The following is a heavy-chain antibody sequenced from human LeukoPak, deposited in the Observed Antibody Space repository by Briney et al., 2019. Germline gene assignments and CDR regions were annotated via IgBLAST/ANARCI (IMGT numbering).Heavy chain of an antibody. V-gene: IGHV3-21*05. Sequence: PGGSLRLSCAASGFTFSSYSMNWVRQAPGKGLEWVSYISSSSSYIYYADSVKGRFTISRDNAKNSLYLQMNSLRAEDTAVYYCARTVVITMVRGAQRDAFDIWGQGTMVTVSS. CDR3: ARTVVITMVRGAQRDAFDI. CDR2: ISSSSSYI. CDR1: GFTFSSYS. J-gene: IGHJ3*02. D-gene: IGHD3-10*01.